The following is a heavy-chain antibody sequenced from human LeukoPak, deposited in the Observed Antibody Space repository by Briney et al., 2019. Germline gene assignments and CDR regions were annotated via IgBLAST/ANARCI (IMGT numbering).Heavy chain of an antibody. J-gene: IGHJ4*02. Sequence: KPGGSLRLSCAASGFTFSSYSMNWVRQAPGKGLEWVSSIISSSSYIYYADSVKGRFTISRDNAKNSLYLQMNSLRAEDTAVYYCARDPGGKEGDYYFDYWGQGTLVTVSS. CDR1: GFTFSSYS. D-gene: IGHD4-23*01. V-gene: IGHV3-21*01. CDR2: IISSSSYI. CDR3: ARDPGGKEGDYYFDY.